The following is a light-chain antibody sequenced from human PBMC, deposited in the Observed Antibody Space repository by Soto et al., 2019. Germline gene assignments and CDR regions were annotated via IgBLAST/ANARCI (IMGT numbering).Light chain of an antibody. CDR3: SSYRSSSTYV. V-gene: IGLV2-14*01. CDR2: GVT. J-gene: IGLJ1*01. CDR1: SSDVGSYNY. Sequence: QSVLTQPASVSGSPGQSITISCTGTSSDVGSYNYVSWHQQHPGQAPKLMIYGVTNRASGVPDRFSASKSGNTASLTISGLQAGDEADYYCSSYRSSSTYVFGTGTKVTVL.